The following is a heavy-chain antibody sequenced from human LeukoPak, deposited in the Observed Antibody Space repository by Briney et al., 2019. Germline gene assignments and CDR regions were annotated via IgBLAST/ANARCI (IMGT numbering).Heavy chain of an antibody. J-gene: IGHJ4*02. CDR1: GGSISSYY. CDR2: IYTSGST. D-gene: IGHD3-9*01. CDR3: AREYFDWSLDY. Sequence: SETXSLTCTVSGGSISSYYWSWLRQPAGKGLEWIGRIYTSGSTNYNPSLKSRVTMSVDTSKNQFSLKLSSVTAADTAVYYCAREYFDWSLDYWGQGTLVTVSS. V-gene: IGHV4-4*07.